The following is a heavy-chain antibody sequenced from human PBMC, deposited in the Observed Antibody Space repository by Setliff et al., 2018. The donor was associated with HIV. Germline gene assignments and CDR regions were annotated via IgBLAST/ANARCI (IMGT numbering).Heavy chain of an antibody. V-gene: IGHV1-8*02. J-gene: IGHJ5*02. CDR2: MNPNSGNT. CDR3: ARGKNIVVVPAAPNWFDP. D-gene: IGHD2-2*01. Sequence: ASVKVSCKASGYTFTSSDINWVRQATGQGLEWMGWMNPNSGNTGYAQKFQGRVTMTRNTSINTAYMELSSLRSQDTAVYYCARGKNIVVVPAAPNWFDPWGQGTLVTVSS. CDR1: GYTFTSSD.